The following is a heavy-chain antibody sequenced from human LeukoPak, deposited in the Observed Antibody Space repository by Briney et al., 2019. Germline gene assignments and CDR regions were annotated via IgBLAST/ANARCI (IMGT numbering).Heavy chain of an antibody. V-gene: IGHV3-11*01. J-gene: IGHJ4*02. CDR3: ARDSTVAVNY. D-gene: IGHD6-19*01. CDR1: GFSFSDHY. CDR2: ISTSAEKI. Sequence: PGGSLRLSCAASGFSFSDHYMSWIRQAPGKGLEWISYISTSAEKIYYTDSVKGRYTISRDNAKNSLYLQMNSLRAEDTAVYYCARDSTVAVNYWGQGTLVTVSS.